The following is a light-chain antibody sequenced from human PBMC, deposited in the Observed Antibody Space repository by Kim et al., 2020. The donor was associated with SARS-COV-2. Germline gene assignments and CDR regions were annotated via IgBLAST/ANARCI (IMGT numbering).Light chain of an antibody. CDR3: QHYGSSRT. Sequence: EIVLTQSPGTLSLSPGERATLSCRASQSVSDSYLAWYQQKPGQAPRLLIYGAFSRATGIPDRFTGSGSGTDFTLTISRLEPEDFAVYYCQHYGSSRTFGQGTKVDIK. V-gene: IGKV3-20*01. CDR2: GAF. CDR1: QSVSDSY. J-gene: IGKJ1*01.